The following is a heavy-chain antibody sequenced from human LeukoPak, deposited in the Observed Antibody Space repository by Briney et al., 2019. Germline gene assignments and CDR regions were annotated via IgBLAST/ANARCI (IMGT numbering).Heavy chain of an antibody. CDR1: GYALTELS. J-gene: IGHJ4*02. CDR2: FDPEDGET. D-gene: IGHD6-13*01. CDR3: ATDSSLYSSSWTDLDY. Sequence: ASVKVSCKVSGYALTELSMHRVRQAPGKGLEWMGGFDPEDGETIYAQKFQGRVTMTEDTSTDTAYMELSSLRSEDTAVYYCATDSSLYSSSWTDLDYWGQGTLVTVSS. V-gene: IGHV1-24*01.